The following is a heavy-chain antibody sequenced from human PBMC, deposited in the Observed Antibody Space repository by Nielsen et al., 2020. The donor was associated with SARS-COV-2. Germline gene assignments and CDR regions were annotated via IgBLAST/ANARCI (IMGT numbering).Heavy chain of an antibody. CDR1: GFTFSSYS. CDR3: ARDQGWFDP. CDR2: ISSSSSYI. V-gene: IGHV3-21*01. Sequence: GESLKISCAASGFTFSSYSMNWVRQAPGKGLEWVSSISSSSSYIYYADSVKGRFTISRDNAKNSLYLQMNSLRAEDTAVYYCARDQGWFDPWGQGTLVTVSS. J-gene: IGHJ5*02.